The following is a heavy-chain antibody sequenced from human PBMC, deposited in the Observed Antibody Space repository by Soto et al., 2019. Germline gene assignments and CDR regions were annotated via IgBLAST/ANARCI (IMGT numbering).Heavy chain of an antibody. Sequence: PGGSLRLACEDSGFTFSSYSINWVRQAPGEGLEWVSYISSSSSTIYYADSVKGRFTISRHNAKNSLYLQMNSLRAEDTAVYYCARHPERIAQIGWFDPWGQGTLVTVSS. CDR2: ISSSSSTI. J-gene: IGHJ5*02. CDR3: ARHPERIAQIGWFDP. V-gene: IGHV3-48*01. CDR1: GFTFSSYS. D-gene: IGHD6-13*01.